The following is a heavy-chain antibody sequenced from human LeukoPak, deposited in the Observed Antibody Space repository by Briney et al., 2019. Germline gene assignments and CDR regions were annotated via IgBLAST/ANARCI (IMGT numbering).Heavy chain of an antibody. J-gene: IGHJ4*02. V-gene: IGHV3-7*01. CDR2: IKQDGSEK. Sequence: QSGGSLRLSCAASGFTFSIYWMTWVRQAPGKGLEWVANIKQDGSEKYYVDSVKGRFTISRDNAKNSLYLQMNSLRAEDTAVYYCARERGLWQLVSVNYWGQGTLVTVSS. CDR1: GFTFSIYW. D-gene: IGHD6-13*01. CDR3: ARERGLWQLVSVNY.